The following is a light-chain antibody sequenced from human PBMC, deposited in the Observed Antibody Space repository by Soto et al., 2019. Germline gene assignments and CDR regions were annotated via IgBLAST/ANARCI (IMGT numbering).Light chain of an antibody. V-gene: IGKV1-5*03. CDR3: LQYNAYPLT. CDR2: KAS. CDR1: QNINRS. J-gene: IGKJ4*01. Sequence: DIQMTQSPSTLSASVGNTVTITCRASQNINRSLAWYQQRPGKAPNLLIHKASSLEGGVPSRFSGSASGTEFTLTISSLQPDDFAPYFCLQYNAYPLTFGGGTKVEI.